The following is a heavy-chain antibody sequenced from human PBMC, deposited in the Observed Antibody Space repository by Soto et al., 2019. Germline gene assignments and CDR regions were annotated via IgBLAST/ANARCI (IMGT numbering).Heavy chain of an antibody. CDR1: KFTFSNYA. V-gene: IGHV3-23*01. D-gene: IGHD4-4*01. CDR2: ISGSGEST. Sequence: GRSVRLSSAASKFTFSNYAMSWVRQAPGKGLEWVSAISGSGESTDYADSVKGRFTISRDNSKNTVYLQMNSLRAEASAGYYCAKEPDQDYRIANWIVPWGQRTLVTV. CDR3: AKEPDQDYRIANWIVP. J-gene: IGHJ5*02.